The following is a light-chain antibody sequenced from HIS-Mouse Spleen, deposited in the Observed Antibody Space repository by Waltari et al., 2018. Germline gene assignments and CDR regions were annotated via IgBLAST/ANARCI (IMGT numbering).Light chain of an antibody. CDR3: AAGDDSLSSV. CDR2: RNN. CDR1: SSNIGSNY. Sequence: QSVLTQPPSASGTPGQRVTISCSGSSSNIGSNYVYWYQQLPGTAPKLLNYRNNRPPSGVPDRFSGSKSSTSAALAISGLRAEDEADYYCAAGDDSLSSVFGGGTKLTVL. V-gene: IGLV1-47*01. J-gene: IGLJ2*01.